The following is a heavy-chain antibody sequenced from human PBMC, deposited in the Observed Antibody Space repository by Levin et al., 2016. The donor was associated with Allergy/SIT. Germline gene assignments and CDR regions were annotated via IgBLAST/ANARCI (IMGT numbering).Heavy chain of an antibody. J-gene: IGHJ6*02. D-gene: IGHD1-26*01. Sequence: WIRQPPGKGLVWVSRINSDGSRTGYADSVKGRFIISRDNAKNMLHLQMNSLRVEDTAVYYCAREGASRRSYYYYGLDLWGQGTTVTVSS. V-gene: IGHV3-74*01. CDR3: AREGASRRSYYYYGLDL. CDR2: INSDGSRT.